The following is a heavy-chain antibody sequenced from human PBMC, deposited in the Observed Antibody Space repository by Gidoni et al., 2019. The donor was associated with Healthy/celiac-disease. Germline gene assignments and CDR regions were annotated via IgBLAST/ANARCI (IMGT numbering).Heavy chain of an antibody. CDR3: ANLPNYYDSSGYSYDDAFDI. D-gene: IGHD3-22*01. CDR1: GFTFSSYA. V-gene: IGHV3-23*01. CDR2: ISGSGGST. Sequence: VQLLESGGGLVQPGGSLRLSCAASGFTFSSYAMSWVRQAPGKGLEWVSAISGSGGSTYYADSVKGRFTISRDNSKNTLYLQMNSPRAEDTAVYYCANLPNYYDSSGYSYDDAFDIWGQGTMVTVSS. J-gene: IGHJ3*02.